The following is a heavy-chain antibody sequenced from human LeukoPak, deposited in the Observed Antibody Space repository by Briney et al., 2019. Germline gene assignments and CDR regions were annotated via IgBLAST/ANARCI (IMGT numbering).Heavy chain of an antibody. CDR2: MNQDGSEK. Sequence: GRSLRLSCAASGFTFSSYWMAWVRQAPGKGLEWVANMNQDGSEKNYVDSVKGRFTISRDNAKNSLCLQMSSLRAEDTAVYYCARDRGYSTFDIWGQGTMVTVSS. J-gene: IGHJ3*02. CDR3: ARDRGYSTFDI. V-gene: IGHV3-7*05. CDR1: GFTFSSYW. D-gene: IGHD5-18*01.